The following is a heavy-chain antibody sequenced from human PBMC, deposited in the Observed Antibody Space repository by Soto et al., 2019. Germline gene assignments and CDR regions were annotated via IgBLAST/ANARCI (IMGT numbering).Heavy chain of an antibody. CDR2: TKGDGSGT. J-gene: IGHJ4*02. CDR1: GFTFSTYW. V-gene: IGHV3-74*03. Sequence: EVQLVEAGGGLVQPGGSLRLSCAASGFTFSTYWMHWVRQAPGKGLVWVSYTKGDGSGTTYADSVKGRFTISRDNAKNMLYLQINSLRAEDTGVYYCARGGPGGSCDYWGQGTPVTVSS. CDR3: ARGGPGGSCDY. D-gene: IGHD1-26*01.